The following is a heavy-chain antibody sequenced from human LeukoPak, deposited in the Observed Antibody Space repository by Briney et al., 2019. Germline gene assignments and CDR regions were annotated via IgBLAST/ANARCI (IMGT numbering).Heavy chain of an antibody. CDR1: GGTFSSYA. V-gene: IGHV1-69*04. J-gene: IGHJ5*02. D-gene: IGHD2-15*01. CDR2: IIPILGIA. CDR3: ARDHGYCSGGSCLNWFDP. Sequence: SVKVSCKASGGTFSSYAISWVRQAPGQGLEWMGRIIPILGIANYAQKFQGRVTITADKSTGTAYMELSSLRSEDTAVYYCARDHGYCSGGSCLNWFDPWGQGTLITVSS.